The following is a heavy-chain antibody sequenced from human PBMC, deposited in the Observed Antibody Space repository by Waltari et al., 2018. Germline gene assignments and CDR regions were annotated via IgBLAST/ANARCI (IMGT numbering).Heavy chain of an antibody. V-gene: IGHV3-7*01. Sequence: EVQLVESGGGLVQPGGSLRHSCAASGCTFSSYWIGWVRQAPGKGREWVANIKQDGSENYYVDSVKRRFTNSGDNAKNSLYRQMNSLRAEDTALYYCARGCSGSYPLWGHGTLVTVSS. CDR1: GCTFSSYW. CDR2: IKQDGSEN. D-gene: IGHD3-10*02. J-gene: IGHJ4*01. CDR3: ARGCSGSYPL.